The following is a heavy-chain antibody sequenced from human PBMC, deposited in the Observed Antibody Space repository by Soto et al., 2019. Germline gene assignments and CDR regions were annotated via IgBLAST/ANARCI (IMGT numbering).Heavy chain of an antibody. CDR3: AKEKDYEYVWGTDRYASDN. V-gene: IGHV3-23*01. CDR1: GFTFSSYA. CDR2: ISGRGST. D-gene: IGHD3-16*02. Sequence: EVQLLESWGGLLQPGESLRLSCAASGFTFSSYAMSWVRQAPGKGLEWVSSISGRGSTNYADSVKGRFTISRDNSKNTLYLQMNSLRADDTAVYYCAKEKDYEYVWGTDRYASDNWGQGTLVTVSS. J-gene: IGHJ4*02.